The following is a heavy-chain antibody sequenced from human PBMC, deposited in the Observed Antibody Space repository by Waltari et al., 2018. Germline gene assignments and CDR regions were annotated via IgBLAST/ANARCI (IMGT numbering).Heavy chain of an antibody. D-gene: IGHD6-19*01. J-gene: IGHJ5*02. CDR3: ATSPGYSSGWYEGWFDP. CDR2: IIPIFGTA. Sequence: QVQLVQSGAEVKKPGSSVKVSCTASAGTFCSYAISWVRQAHGQGLEWMGRIIPIFGTANYAQKFQGRVTITADESTSTAYMELSSLRSEDTAVYYCATSPGYSSGWYEGWFDPWGQGTLVTVSS. V-gene: IGHV1-69*15. CDR1: AGTFCSYA.